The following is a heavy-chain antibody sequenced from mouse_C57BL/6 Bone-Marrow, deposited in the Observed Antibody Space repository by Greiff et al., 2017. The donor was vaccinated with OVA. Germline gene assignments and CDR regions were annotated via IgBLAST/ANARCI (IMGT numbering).Heavy chain of an antibody. CDR1: GYAFSSSW. J-gene: IGHJ2*01. D-gene: IGHD1-1*01. V-gene: IGHV1-82*01. Sequence: QVQLQQSGPELVKPGASVKISCTASGYAFSSSWLNWVKQRPGKGLVWIGRIYPGDGDTTYNGKFKGKATLTADKSSITAYMQLSSLTAEDSAVYFCARGYGSSPFDYWGQGTTLTVSS. CDR2: IYPGDGDT. CDR3: ARGYGSSPFDY.